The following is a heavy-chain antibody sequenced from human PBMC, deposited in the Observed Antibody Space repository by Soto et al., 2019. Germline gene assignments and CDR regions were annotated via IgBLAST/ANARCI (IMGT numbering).Heavy chain of an antibody. CDR2: MNPNSGNT. V-gene: IGHV1-8*01. J-gene: IGHJ6*02. CDR1: GYTFTSYD. CDR3: ARRHSSGWYDYYYGMDV. D-gene: IGHD6-19*01. Sequence: QVQLVQSGAEVKKPGASVKVSCKASGYTFTSYDINWVRQATGQGLEWMGWMNPNSGNTGHAQKFQGRVTITRNTSMSTAYMELSSLRSEDTVVYYGARRHSSGWYDYYYGMDVWGQGTTVTVSS.